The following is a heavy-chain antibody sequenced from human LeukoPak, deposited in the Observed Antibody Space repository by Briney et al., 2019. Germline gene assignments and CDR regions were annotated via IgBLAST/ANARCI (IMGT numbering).Heavy chain of an antibody. CDR2: INHSGST. D-gene: IGHD3-16*01. CDR3: ARGYDYVWGSYLPPFDY. Sequence: SETLSLTCAVYGGSLSGYYWSWIRQPPGKGLEWIGEINHSGSTNYNPSLKSRVTISVDTSKNQFSLKLSSVTAADTAVYYCARGYDYVWGSYLPPFDYWGQGTLVTVSS. CDR1: GGSLSGYY. V-gene: IGHV4-34*01. J-gene: IGHJ4*02.